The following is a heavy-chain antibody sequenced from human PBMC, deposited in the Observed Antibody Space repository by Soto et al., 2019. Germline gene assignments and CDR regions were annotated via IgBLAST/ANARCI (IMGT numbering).Heavy chain of an antibody. V-gene: IGHV1-18*01. J-gene: IGHJ6*02. D-gene: IGHD2-8*01. CDR1: GYTFTSYG. CDR3: ARGDSTDCSNGVCSFFYNHDMDV. CDR2: ISAYNGNT. Sequence: ASVKVSCKASGYTFTSYGISWVRQAPGQGLEWMGWISAYNGNTNYAQKLQGRVTMTTDTSTSTAYMELRSLRSDDTAIYYCARGDSTDCSNGVCSFFYNHDMDVWGQGTTVTVSS.